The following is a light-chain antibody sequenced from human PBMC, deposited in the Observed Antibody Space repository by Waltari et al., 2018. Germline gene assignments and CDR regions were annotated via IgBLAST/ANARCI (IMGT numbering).Light chain of an antibody. CDR3: QQYDHWPWT. CDR1: QNVRST. J-gene: IGKJ1*01. CDR2: GTS. V-gene: IGKV3D-15*01. Sequence: DIVMTQSPATLSLSPGERATLSCRASQNVRSTFAWFQQKPGPPPRLLLYGTSTRATGIPARFSGSGSGTEFSLTISSLQPEDFATYYCQQYDHWPWTFGQGTRVEAK.